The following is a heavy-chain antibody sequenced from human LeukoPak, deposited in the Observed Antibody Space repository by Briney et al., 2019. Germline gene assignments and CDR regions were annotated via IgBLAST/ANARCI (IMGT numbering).Heavy chain of an antibody. CDR3: AKEPREYCSSTSCPNWIDP. CDR2: ISASGGTT. CDR1: GFTFSSYA. J-gene: IGHJ5*02. D-gene: IGHD2-2*01. V-gene: IGHV3-23*01. Sequence: GGSLRLSCAASGFTFSSYAMSWVRQAPGKGLEWVAAISASGGTTYYADSVRGRFTISRDNSKNTLYLQMSSLRAEDTAVYYCAKEPREYCSSTSCPNWIDPWGQGTLVTVSS.